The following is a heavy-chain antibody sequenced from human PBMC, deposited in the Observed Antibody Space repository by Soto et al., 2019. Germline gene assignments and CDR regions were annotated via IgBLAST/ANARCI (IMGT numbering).Heavy chain of an antibody. CDR2: ISSSSSYI. Sequence: PGGSLRLSCAASGFPFSSYSMNLVRQAPGKGLEWVSSISSSSSYIYYADSVKGRFTISRDNAKNSLYLQMNSLRAEDTAVYYCARAYDFWSGYSTNYGMDVWGQGNMVTVSS. CDR1: GFPFSSYS. V-gene: IGHV3-21*01. D-gene: IGHD3-3*01. CDR3: ARAYDFWSGYSTNYGMDV. J-gene: IGHJ6*02.